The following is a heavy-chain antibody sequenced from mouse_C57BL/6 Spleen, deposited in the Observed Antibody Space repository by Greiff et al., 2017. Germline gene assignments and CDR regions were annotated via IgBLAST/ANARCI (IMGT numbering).Heavy chain of an antibody. J-gene: IGHJ2*01. Sequence: VQLQQSGPELVQPGASVQISCKASGYAFSSSWMNWVKQRPGKGLEWIGRIYPGDGDTNYNGKFKGKATLTADKSSSTAYMQLSSLTSEDSAVYFGASELGLYYFDYWGQGTTLTASS. D-gene: IGHD3-3*01. CDR2: IYPGDGDT. CDR3: ASELGLYYFDY. V-gene: IGHV1-82*01. CDR1: GYAFSSSW.